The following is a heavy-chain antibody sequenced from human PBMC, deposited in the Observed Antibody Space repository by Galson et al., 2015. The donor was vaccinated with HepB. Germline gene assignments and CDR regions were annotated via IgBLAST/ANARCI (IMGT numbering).Heavy chain of an antibody. CDR2: ISVSSSTI. J-gene: IGHJ4*02. V-gene: IGHV3-48*02. CDR3: ARGRYCTSTGCYGDFDY. D-gene: IGHD2-2*01. Sequence: SLRLSCAGFGFSFSVYWMNWVRQAPGEGLQWVSYISVSSSTIYYADSLKGRFTISRDNAKNSLYLQMNSLRDEDTAVYFCARGRYCTSTGCYGDFDYWGQGILVTVSS. CDR1: GFSFSVYW.